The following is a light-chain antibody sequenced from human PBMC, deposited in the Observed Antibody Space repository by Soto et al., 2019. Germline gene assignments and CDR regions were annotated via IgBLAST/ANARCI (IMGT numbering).Light chain of an antibody. CDR2: EVS. J-gene: IGLJ2*01. V-gene: IGLV2-14*01. CDR1: SSDVGGYNY. CDR3: SSYTSSSTLV. Sequence: QSALTQPASVSGSPGQSITSACTGTSSDVGGYNYVSWYQQHPGKAPKLMIYEVSNRPSGVSNRFSGSKSGNTASLTISGFQAEDEADYYCSSYTSSSTLVFGGGTKVTVL.